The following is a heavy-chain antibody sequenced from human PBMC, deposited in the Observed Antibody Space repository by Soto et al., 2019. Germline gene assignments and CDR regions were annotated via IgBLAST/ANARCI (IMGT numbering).Heavy chain of an antibody. CDR3: ARGWLGQGGGYSYHYGMDV. CDR1: GYSVSSNIGA. J-gene: IGHJ6*02. V-gene: IGHV6-1*01. D-gene: IGHD6-19*01. CDR2: TYYRCKWYN. Sequence: SQTLSVTCAMYGYSVSSNIGAWKCIRPSPATGLECLGRTYYRCKWYNDYSVSVKSRITVNPDKSKNQFSLQLNSVTPEDTAVYYCARGWLGQGGGYSYHYGMDVWGQGTTVTVSS.